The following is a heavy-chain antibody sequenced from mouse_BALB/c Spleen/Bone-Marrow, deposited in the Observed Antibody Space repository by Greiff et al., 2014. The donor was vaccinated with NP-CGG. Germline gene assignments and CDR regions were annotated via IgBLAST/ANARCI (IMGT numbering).Heavy chain of an antibody. CDR1: GFNTKDTY. V-gene: IGHV14-3*02. CDR2: IDPANGNT. J-gene: IGHJ2*01. D-gene: IGHD1-1*01. CDR3: ARYYYGSSYFDY. Sequence: EVQLQQSGAELVKPGASVKLSCTASGFNTKDTYMHWVKQRPEQGLEWIGRIDPANGNTKYDPKFQGKATITADTSSNTAYLQLSSLTSEDTAVYYCARYYYGSSYFDYWGQGTTHTVSS.